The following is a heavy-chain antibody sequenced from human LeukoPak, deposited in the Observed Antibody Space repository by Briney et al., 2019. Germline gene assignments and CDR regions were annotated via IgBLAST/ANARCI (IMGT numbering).Heavy chain of an antibody. CDR3: AKDVKYNWNYIDY. J-gene: IGHJ4*02. D-gene: IGHD1-20*01. Sequence: GGSLRLSCAASGFTFSSYGMHWVRQAPGKGLEWVAVISYDGSNKYYADSVKGRFTISRDNSKNTLYLQMNSLRAEDTAPYYCAKDVKYNWNYIDYWGQGALVTVSS. V-gene: IGHV3-30*18. CDR1: GFTFSSYG. CDR2: ISYDGSNK.